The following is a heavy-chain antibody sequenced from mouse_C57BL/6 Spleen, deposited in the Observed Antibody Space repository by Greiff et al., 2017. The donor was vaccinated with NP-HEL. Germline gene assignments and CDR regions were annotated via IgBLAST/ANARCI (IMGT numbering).Heavy chain of an antibody. CDR3: ARDSNYLDY. J-gene: IGHJ2*01. Sequence: EVQGVESGGGLVKPGGSLKLSCAASGFTFSDYGMHWVRQAPEKGLEWVAYISSGSSTIYYADTVKGRFTISRDNAKNTLCLQMTSLRSEDTAMYYCARDSNYLDYWGQGTTLTVSS. D-gene: IGHD2-5*01. V-gene: IGHV5-17*01. CDR2: ISSGSSTI. CDR1: GFTFSDYG.